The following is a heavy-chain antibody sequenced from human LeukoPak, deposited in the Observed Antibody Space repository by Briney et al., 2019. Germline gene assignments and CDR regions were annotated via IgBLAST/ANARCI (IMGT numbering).Heavy chain of an antibody. CDR2: IYPGDSDT. V-gene: IGHV5-51*01. CDR3: ARHGMITFGGVISFDY. CDR1: GYSFTSYW. Sequence: GESLKISCKGSGYSFTSYWIGWVRRMPGKGLEWMGIIYPGDSDTRYSPSFQGQVTISADKSISTAYLQWSSLKASDTAMYYCARHGMITFGGVISFDYWGQGTLVTVSS. D-gene: IGHD3-16*02. J-gene: IGHJ4*02.